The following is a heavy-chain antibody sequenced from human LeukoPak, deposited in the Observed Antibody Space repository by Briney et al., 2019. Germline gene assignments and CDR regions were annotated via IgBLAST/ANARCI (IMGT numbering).Heavy chain of an antibody. J-gene: IGHJ4*02. V-gene: IGHV4-38-2*02. CDR3: ARAPEYGLYYFDY. CDR2: IYYSGST. Sequence: SETLSLTCTVSGYSISSGYYWGWIRQPPGKGLEWIGNIYYSGSTYYNPSLKSRVSISVDTSKNQFSLKLTSVTAADTAVYYCARAPEYGLYYFDYWGQGTLVTVSS. D-gene: IGHD1-14*01. CDR1: GYSISSGYY.